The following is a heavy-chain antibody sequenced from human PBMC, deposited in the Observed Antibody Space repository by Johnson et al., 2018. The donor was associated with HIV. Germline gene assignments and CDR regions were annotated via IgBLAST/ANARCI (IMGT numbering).Heavy chain of an antibody. Sequence: LGVSCAASGFTFDDYAMHWVRQAPGKGLEWVSGISWNSGSIGYADSVKGRFTISRDNAKNSLYLQMNSLKTEDTAVYYCTTDRYAFDIWGQGTLVTVSS. CDR2: ISWNSGSI. D-gene: IGHD1-1*01. V-gene: IGHV3-9*01. J-gene: IGHJ3*02. CDR3: TTDRYAFDI. CDR1: GFTFDDYA.